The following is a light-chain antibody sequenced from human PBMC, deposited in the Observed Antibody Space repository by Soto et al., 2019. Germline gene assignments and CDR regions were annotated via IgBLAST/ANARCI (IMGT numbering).Light chain of an antibody. CDR3: CSFAGSGTGA. Sequence: QSVLTQPASVSGSPGQSIAISCSGASSDIGSYNFVSWYQQHPGKAPKLMISEVNKRPSGISNRFSGSKSGNTASLTISWLQAEDEADYYCCSFAGSGTGAFGTGTKVTVL. CDR1: SSDIGSYNF. V-gene: IGLV2-23*02. J-gene: IGLJ1*01. CDR2: EVN.